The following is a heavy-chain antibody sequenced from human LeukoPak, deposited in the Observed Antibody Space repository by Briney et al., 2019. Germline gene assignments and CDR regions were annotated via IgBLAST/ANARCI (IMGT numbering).Heavy chain of an antibody. CDR2: VHYSGST. CDR1: GGSISTSY. J-gene: IGHJ4*02. Sequence: SETLSLTCTVPGGSISTSYWNWIRKRPGKGLEWIRYVHYSGSTKYNPSLESRVTISLDTSKNQFSLKLTSVTAADTAVYYCARGVDYKSAYCDNWGQGTLVTVSS. CDR3: ARGVDYKSAYCDN. V-gene: IGHV4-59*01. D-gene: IGHD5-12*01.